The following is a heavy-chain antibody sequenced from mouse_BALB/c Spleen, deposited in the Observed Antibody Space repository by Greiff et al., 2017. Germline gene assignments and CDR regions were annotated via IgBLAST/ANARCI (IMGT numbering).Heavy chain of an antibody. V-gene: IGHV5-4*02. J-gene: IGHJ3*01. Sequence: EVKLQESGGGLVKPGGSLKLSCAASGFTFSDYYMYWVRQTPEKRLEWVATISDGGSYTYYPDSVKGRFTISRDNAKNNLYLQMSSLKSEDTAMYYCASGYDAWFAYWGQGTLVTVSA. CDR2: ISDGGSYT. D-gene: IGHD2-2*01. CDR3: ASGYDAWFAY. CDR1: GFTFSDYY.